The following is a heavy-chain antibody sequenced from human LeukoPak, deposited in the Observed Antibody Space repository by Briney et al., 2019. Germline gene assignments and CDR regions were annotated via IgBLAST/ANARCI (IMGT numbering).Heavy chain of an antibody. CDR1: GGSISSGSYY. J-gene: IGHJ4*02. CDR2: IYTSGST. CDR3: ACGSYFTFDY. D-gene: IGHD1-26*01. V-gene: IGHV4-61*02. Sequence: PSETLSLTCTVSGGSISSGSYYWSWIRQPAGKGLEWIGRIYTSGSTNYNPSLKSRVTISVDTSKNQFSLRLSSVTAADTAVYYCACGSYFTFDYWGQGTLVTVSS.